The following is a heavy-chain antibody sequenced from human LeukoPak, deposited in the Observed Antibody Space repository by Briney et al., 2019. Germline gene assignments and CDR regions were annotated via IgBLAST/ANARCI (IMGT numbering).Heavy chain of an antibody. CDR3: ARDEDTSALSEY. Sequence: GESLRLSCAASGFTFSSYSMNGVRQAPGRGVEGGSAISNNGGRTEYADSGKGLFTISRDNSKSTLYLHMDSLRAEDTAVYYCARDEDTSALSEYWGQGTLVTVSS. D-gene: IGHD2/OR15-2a*01. V-gene: IGHV3-23*01. J-gene: IGHJ4*02. CDR1: GFTFSSYS. CDR2: ISNNGGRT.